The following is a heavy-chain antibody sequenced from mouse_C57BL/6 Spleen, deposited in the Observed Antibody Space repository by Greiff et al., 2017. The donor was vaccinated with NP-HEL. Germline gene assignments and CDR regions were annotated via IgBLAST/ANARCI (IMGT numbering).Heavy chain of an antibody. J-gene: IGHJ2*01. D-gene: IGHD2-10*01. Sequence: VQLQQPGAELVKPGASVKLSCKASGYTFTSYWMHWVKQRPGQGLEWIGMIHPNSGSTNYNEKFKSKATLTVAKSSSTAYMQLSSLTSEDSAVYYWARTYSDYFDYWGQGTTLTVSS. V-gene: IGHV1-64*01. CDR1: GYTFTSYW. CDR2: IHPNSGST. CDR3: ARTYSDYFDY.